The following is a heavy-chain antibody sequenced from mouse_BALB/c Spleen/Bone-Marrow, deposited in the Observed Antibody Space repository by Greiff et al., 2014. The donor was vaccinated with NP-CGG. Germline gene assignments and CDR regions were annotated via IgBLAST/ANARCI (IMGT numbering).Heavy chain of an antibody. CDR1: GYAFSSYW. J-gene: IGHJ3*01. CDR2: IYPGDGDT. CDR3: ARGGLWFAY. V-gene: IGHV1-80*01. Sequence: VKLMESGAELVRPGSSVKISCKASGYAFSSYWMNWVKQRPGQGLEWIGQIYPGDGDTNYNGKFKGKATLTADKSSGTAYMQLSSLTSEDSAVYFCARGGLWFAYWGQGTLVTVSA.